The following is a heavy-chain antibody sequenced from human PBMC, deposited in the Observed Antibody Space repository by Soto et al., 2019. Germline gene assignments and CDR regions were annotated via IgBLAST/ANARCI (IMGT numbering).Heavy chain of an antibody. CDR3: ERGLGYCSSTSCSTLVAAWFGP. CDR1: GYSFTSYW. V-gene: IGHV5-51*01. CDR2: IYPGDSDT. D-gene: IGHD2-2*02. Sequence: PGESLKISCKGSGYSFTSYWIGWVRQMPGKGLELMGIIYPGDSDTRYSPSFQGQVTISADKSISTAYLQWSSLKASDTAMYYCERGLGYCSSTSCSTLVAAWFGPWGQGPLVTVSS. J-gene: IGHJ5*02.